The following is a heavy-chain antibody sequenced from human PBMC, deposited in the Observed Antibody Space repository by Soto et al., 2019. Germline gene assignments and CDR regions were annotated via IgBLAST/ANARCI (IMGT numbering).Heavy chain of an antibody. CDR2: IIPIFGTA. CDR1: GGTFSSYA. Sequence: QVQLVQSGAEVKKPGSSVKVSCKASGGTFSSYAISWVRQAPGQGLEWMGGIIPIFGTANYAQKFQGRVTITADEXXSXAXXELSSLRSEDTAVYYCAREISSGWPLTLSHWYFDLWGRGTLVTVSS. CDR3: AREISSGWPLTLSHWYFDL. V-gene: IGHV1-69*12. J-gene: IGHJ2*01. D-gene: IGHD3-22*01.